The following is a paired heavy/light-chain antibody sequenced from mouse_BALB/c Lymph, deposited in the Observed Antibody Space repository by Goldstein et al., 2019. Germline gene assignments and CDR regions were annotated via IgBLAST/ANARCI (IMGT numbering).Heavy chain of an antibody. CDR2: IWAGGST. J-gene: IGHJ3*01. Sequence: QVQLKESGPGLVAPSQSLSITCTVSGFSLTSYGVHWVRQPPGKGLEWLGVIWAGGSTNYNSALMSRLSISKDNSKSQVFLKMNSLQTDDTAMYYCARSYEGFAYWGQGTLVTVSA. CDR1: GFSLTSYG. CDR3: ARSYEGFAY. V-gene: IGHV2-9*02. D-gene: IGHD2-3*01.
Light chain of an antibody. CDR2: RAS. J-gene: IGKJ1*01. Sequence: DIVLTQSPASLAVSLGQRATISCRASESVDSYGNSFMHWYQQKPGQPPKLLIYRASNLESGIPARFSGSGSRTDFTLTINPVEADDVATYYCQQSNEDPWTFGGGTKLEIK. CDR3: QQSNEDPWT. CDR1: ESVDSYGNSF. V-gene: IGKV3-5*01.